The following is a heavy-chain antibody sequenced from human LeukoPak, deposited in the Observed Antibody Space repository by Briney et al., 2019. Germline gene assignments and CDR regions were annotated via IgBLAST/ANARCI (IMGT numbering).Heavy chain of an antibody. V-gene: IGHV3-48*03. Sequence: GGSLRLSCAASGFSFSGYEMNWVRQAPGKGLEWISYISSSSGSTIYYADSVKGRFTISRDNAKNSLYLQMNSLRAEDTAVYYCVRENLAYEVWGQGTLVTVSS. D-gene: IGHD3-22*01. J-gene: IGHJ4*02. CDR2: ISSSSGSTI. CDR1: GFSFSGYE. CDR3: VRENLAYEV.